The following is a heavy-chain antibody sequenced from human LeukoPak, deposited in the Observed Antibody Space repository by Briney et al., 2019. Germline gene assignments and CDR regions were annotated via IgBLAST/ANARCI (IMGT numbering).Heavy chain of an antibody. D-gene: IGHD3-16*02. Sequence: GASVKVSCKASGYTFTGYYMHWVRQAPGQGLEWMGWINPNSGGTNYAQKFQGRVTMTRDTSISTAYMELSRLRSEDTAVYYCASSQAFGGVIASDYWGQGTLVTVSS. CDR1: GYTFTGYY. V-gene: IGHV1-2*02. J-gene: IGHJ4*02. CDR2: INPNSGGT. CDR3: ASSQAFGGVIASDY.